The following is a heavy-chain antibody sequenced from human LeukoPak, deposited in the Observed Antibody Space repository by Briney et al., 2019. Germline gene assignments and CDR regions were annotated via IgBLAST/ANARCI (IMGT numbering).Heavy chain of an antibody. V-gene: IGHV3-23*01. Sequence: GGSLRLSCTASGFTFSSYAMSWVRQAPGKGLECVSAISGSGGNTYYADSVKGRFTISRDNSKNMLYLQMNSLRAEDTAVYYCAKVSGRIQIWPQPFGDGMDVWGQGTTVTVSS. D-gene: IGHD3-10*01. CDR1: GFTFSSYA. J-gene: IGHJ6*02. CDR3: AKVSGRIQIWPQPFGDGMDV. CDR2: ISGSGGNT.